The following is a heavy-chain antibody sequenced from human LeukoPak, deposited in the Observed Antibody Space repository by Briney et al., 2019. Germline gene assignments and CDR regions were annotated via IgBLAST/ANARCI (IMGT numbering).Heavy chain of an antibody. CDR3: ARVRLGGPSDY. CDR1: GFTFSSSS. D-gene: IGHD3-16*01. J-gene: IGHJ4*02. Sequence: PGGSLRLSCAASGFTFSSSSMSWVRQAPGKGLEWVSYITSGISPISYADSVKGPFTISRDNDTNSLFLQMNSLRDGDTAVYYCARVRLGGPSDYWGQGTLVTASS. V-gene: IGHV3-48*02. CDR2: ITSGISPI.